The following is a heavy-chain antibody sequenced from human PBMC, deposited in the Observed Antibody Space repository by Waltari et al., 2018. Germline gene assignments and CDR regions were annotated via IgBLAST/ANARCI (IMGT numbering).Heavy chain of an antibody. Sequence: QLQLQESGPGLLKPSETLSLTCTVSGGSITSSSYYWCWDRQPPGKGLELIGSIYYSGNTNYNPTLKSRVTISVDKSKNQFSLKLSSVTAADTAVYYCARQVPNDAIDIWGQGTMVTVSS. V-gene: IGHV4-39*01. CDR3: ARQVPNDAIDI. J-gene: IGHJ3*02. D-gene: IGHD2-2*01. CDR1: GGSITSSSYY. CDR2: IYYSGNT.